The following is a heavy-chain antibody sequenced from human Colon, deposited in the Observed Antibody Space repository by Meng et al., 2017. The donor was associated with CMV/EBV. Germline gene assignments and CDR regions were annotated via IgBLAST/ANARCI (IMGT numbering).Heavy chain of an antibody. CDR1: GYTFTTYG. D-gene: IGHD2-8*02. V-gene: IGHV1-46*01. Sequence: ASVKVSCKASGYTFTTYGISWVRQAPGQGLEWVGMINPSDGGPTYAQKFQGRVTMTRDTSTSTVYMDLSSLRSEDTALYFCAREYCTAFTCSYNPHWFDPWGQGTLVTVSS. CDR3: AREYCTAFTCSYNPHWFDP. J-gene: IGHJ5*02. CDR2: INPSDGGP.